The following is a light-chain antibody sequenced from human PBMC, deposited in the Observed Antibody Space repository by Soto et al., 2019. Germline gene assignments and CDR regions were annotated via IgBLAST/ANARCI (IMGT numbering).Light chain of an antibody. J-gene: IGKJ4*01. CDR1: QSVSTY. CDR2: DAS. V-gene: IGKV3-11*01. CDR3: QQRTVWPLT. Sequence: VLTQSPATLSLSPGDRATLYCRASQSVSTYLAWFQQKPGQAPRLVIHDASKTAAGFPARFSGRGSVTDFTLTISGLEPEDFAVYYCQQRTVWPLTFGGGTKIEIK.